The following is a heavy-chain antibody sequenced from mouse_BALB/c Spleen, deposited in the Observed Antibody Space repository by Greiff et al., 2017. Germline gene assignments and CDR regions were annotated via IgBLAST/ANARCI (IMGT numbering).Heavy chain of an antibody. J-gene: IGHJ4*01. CDR1: GYTFTSYW. V-gene: IGHV1S22*01. Sequence: LQQPGSELVRPGASVKLSCKASGYTFTSYWMHWVKQRPGQGLEWIGNIYPGSGSTNYDEKFKSKATLTVDTSSSTAYMQLSSLTSEDSAVYYCTRRGNDGYAMDYWGQGTSVTVSS. CDR3: TRRGNDGYAMDY. CDR2: IYPGSGST. D-gene: IGHD2-12*01.